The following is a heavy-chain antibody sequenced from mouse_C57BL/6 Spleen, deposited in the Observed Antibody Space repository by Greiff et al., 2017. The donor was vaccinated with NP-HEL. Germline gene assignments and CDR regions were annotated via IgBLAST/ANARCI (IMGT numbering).Heavy chain of an antibody. CDR3: AREGIYYDSYAMDY. V-gene: IGHV1-81*01. Sequence: QVQLQQSGAELARPGASVKLSCKASGYTFTSYGISWVKQRPGQGLEWIGEIYPRSGNTYYNEKFKGKATLTADKSSSTAYMELRSLTSDDSAVYFCAREGIYYDSYAMDYWGQGTSVTVSS. CDR1: GYTFTSYG. CDR2: IYPRSGNT. J-gene: IGHJ4*01. D-gene: IGHD2-4*01.